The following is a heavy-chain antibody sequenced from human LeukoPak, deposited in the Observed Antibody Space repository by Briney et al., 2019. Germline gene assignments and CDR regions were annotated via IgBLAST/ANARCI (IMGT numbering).Heavy chain of an antibody. CDR2: IHTDNGDT. CDR3: ARDRVVGLAPFDP. D-gene: IGHD2-15*01. V-gene: IGHV1-3*04. CDR1: GYNFISYA. J-gene: IGHJ5*02. Sequence: ASVKVSCKASGYNFISYAMHWVRQAPGQRLEWMGWIHTDNGDTKYSHYFLGRVTITWDTSANTAYMELSSLRSEDTAVYYCARDRVVGLAPFDPWGQGTLVTVSS.